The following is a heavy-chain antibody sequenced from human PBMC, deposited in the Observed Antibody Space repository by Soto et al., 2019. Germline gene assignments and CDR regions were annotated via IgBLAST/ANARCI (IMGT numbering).Heavy chain of an antibody. Sequence: QVQLQQWGAGLLKPSETLSLTCAVYGGSFSGYYWSWIRQPPGKGLEWIGEINHSGSTNYNPSLKSRVTISVDTYKNQFSLELSSVTAADTAVYYCARAGIVVVVAATTGNWFDPWGQGTLVTVSS. D-gene: IGHD2-15*01. V-gene: IGHV4-34*01. CDR2: INHSGST. J-gene: IGHJ5*02. CDR3: ARAGIVVVVAATTGNWFDP. CDR1: GGSFSGYY.